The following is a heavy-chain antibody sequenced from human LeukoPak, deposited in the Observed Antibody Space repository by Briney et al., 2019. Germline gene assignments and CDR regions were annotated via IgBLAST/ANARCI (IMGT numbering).Heavy chain of an antibody. CDR1: GFTFSSYG. Sequence: GGSLRLSCAASGFTFSSYGMHWVCQAPGKGLEWVAVISYDGSNKYYADSVKGRFTISRDNSKNTLYLQMNSLRAEDTAVYYCAKDCCSSSSCYGYYCYGMDVWGQGTTVTVSS. CDR2: ISYDGSNK. V-gene: IGHV3-30*18. J-gene: IGHJ6*02. CDR3: AKDCCSSSSCYGYYCYGMDV. D-gene: IGHD2-2*01.